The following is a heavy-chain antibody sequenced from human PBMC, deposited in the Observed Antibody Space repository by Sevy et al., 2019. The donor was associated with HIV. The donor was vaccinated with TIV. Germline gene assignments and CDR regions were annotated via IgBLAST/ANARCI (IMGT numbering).Heavy chain of an antibody. D-gene: IGHD2-8*02. V-gene: IGHV3-23*01. CDR2: ISGSGGST. J-gene: IGHJ5*02. CDR1: GFTFSSYA. CDR3: ARTVVLVDGPRNWLDT. Sequence: GGSLRLSCAASGFTFSSYAMSWVRQAPGNGLEWVSAISGSGGSTYYADSVKGRFTISRDNSKNTLYLQMNSLRAEDTAVYYCARTVVLVDGPRNWLDTSGQGTLVTVSS.